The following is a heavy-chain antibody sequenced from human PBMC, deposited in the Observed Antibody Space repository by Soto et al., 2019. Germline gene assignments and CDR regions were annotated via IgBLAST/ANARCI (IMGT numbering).Heavy chain of an antibody. J-gene: IGHJ4*02. Sequence: TSETLSLTCTVSGGSITSGGYYWSWIRQHPGKGLEWIGYIYYSGSTYYNPSLKSRVTISVDTSKNQFSLKLSSVTAADTAVYYCARSEMATIVYWGQGTLVTVSS. CDR2: IYYSGST. CDR3: ARSEMATIVY. CDR1: GGSITSGGYY. D-gene: IGHD5-12*01. V-gene: IGHV4-30-4*08.